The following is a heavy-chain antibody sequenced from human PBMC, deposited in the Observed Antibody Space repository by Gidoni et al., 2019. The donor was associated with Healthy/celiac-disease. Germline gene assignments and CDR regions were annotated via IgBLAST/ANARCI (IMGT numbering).Heavy chain of an antibody. V-gene: IGHV5-51*03. CDR2: IYPGGAET. J-gene: IGHJ5*02. Sequence: ELQLVRSGAEVKKPGASLKISCKDSGYSFTSYWIGWLRQMPGKGLEWLGIIYPGGAETRYSPSFQGQVTNSAGKSISTAYLQWSSLKASDTAMYYCARRMVGYCSSTSCYAGGWFDPWGQGTLVTVSS. CDR1: GYSFTSYW. D-gene: IGHD2-2*01. CDR3: ARRMVGYCSSTSCYAGGWFDP.